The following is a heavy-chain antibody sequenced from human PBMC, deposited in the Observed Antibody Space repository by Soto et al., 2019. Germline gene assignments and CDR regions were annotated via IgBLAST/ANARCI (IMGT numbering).Heavy chain of an antibody. D-gene: IGHD4-17*01. CDR1: GFTFSSYG. Sequence: QVQLVESGGGVVQPGRSLRLSCAASGFTFSSYGMHWVRQAPGKGLEWVAVISYDGSNKYYADSVKGRFTISRDNSKITLHLQMNSLRAEDTAVYYCAKAYYGDFYYFDYWGQGTLVTVSS. CDR2: ISYDGSNK. CDR3: AKAYYGDFYYFDY. J-gene: IGHJ4*02. V-gene: IGHV3-30*18.